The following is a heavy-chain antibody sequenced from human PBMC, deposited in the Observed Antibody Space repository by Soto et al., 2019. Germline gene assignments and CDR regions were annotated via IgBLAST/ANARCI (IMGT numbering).Heavy chain of an antibody. CDR2: IYYSGST. D-gene: IGHD3-3*01. J-gene: IGHJ2*01. CDR3: FRAPDGIRDVCSVSAFLLNRSSDL. Sequence: KGLEWIGYIYYSGSTNYNPSLKSRVTISVDTSKNQFSLKLSSVTAADTAVYFFFRAPDGIRDVCSVSAFLLNRSSDL. V-gene: IGHV4-59*08.